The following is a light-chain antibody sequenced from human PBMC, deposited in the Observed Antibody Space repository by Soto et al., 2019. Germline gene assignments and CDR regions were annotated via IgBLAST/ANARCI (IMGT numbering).Light chain of an antibody. J-gene: IGKJ5*01. V-gene: IGKV1-9*01. CDR1: QGINNH. CDR2: SAI. CDR3: QQRNGYPIT. Sequence: DIQLTQSPSFLSASVGDRVTITCRASQGINNHLAWYQQKPGKVPKLLIHSAITLQSGVPSRFSGSGSGTEFTLTISSLQPEDFATYYCQQRNGYPITFGQGTRLEIK.